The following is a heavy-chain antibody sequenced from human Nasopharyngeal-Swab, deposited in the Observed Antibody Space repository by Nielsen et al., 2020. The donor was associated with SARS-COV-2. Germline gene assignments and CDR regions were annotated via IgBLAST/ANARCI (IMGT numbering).Heavy chain of an antibody. D-gene: IGHD6-13*01. CDR1: GYTLTELS. V-gene: IGHV1-24*01. CDR3: AFRWWRSSWYGDY. Sequence: ASVKVSCEVSGYTLTELSMHWVRQAPGKGLEWMGGFDPEDGETIYAQKFQGRVTMTEDTSTDTAYMELSSLRSEDTAVYYCAFRWWRSSWYGDYWGQGTLVTVSS. J-gene: IGHJ4*02. CDR2: FDPEDGET.